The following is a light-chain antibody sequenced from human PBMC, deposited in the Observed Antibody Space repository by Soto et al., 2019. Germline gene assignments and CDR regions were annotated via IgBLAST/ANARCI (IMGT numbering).Light chain of an antibody. CDR2: AAS. CDR3: QQYNNWPPIT. V-gene: IGKV3-15*01. CDR1: QSVSGN. J-gene: IGKJ3*01. Sequence: EIVMTQSPATLSVSPGERATLSCRASQSVSGNLAWFQQKPGQAPRLLIYAASTRATGIPARFSGSGSGTEFTHSISSVQSEDFAVYYCQQYNNWPPITFGPGTKVDIK.